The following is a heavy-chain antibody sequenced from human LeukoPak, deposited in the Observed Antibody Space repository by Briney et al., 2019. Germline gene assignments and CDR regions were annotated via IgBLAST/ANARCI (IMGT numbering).Heavy chain of an antibody. CDR3: ARERSSSGGHSWFDP. Sequence: SSETLSLTCTVSGGYIITSGHYWGWIRQPPGKGLEWIGSIYYTGVTSTNPFFRSRMSISVDTSKNQFSLNLTSVTAADAAVYYCARERSSSGGHSWFDPWGQGTPVTVSS. CDR1: GGYIITSGHY. D-gene: IGHD4-23*01. V-gene: IGHV4-39*07. J-gene: IGHJ5*02. CDR2: IYYTGVT.